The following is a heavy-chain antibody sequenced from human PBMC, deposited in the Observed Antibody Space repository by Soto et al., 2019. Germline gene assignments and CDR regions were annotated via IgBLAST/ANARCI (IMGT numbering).Heavy chain of an antibody. Sequence: QVQLQESGPGLVKPSQTLSLTCTVSGGSISSGGYYWSWIRQHPGKSLEWIGYIYDSGSTYYNPSLHSRVTISVDTSKKQFSLKLSYVTAADTAVYYCARDKDGNWYFDLWGRGTLVTVSS. CDR1: GGSISSGGYY. CDR3: ARDKDGNWYFDL. CDR2: IYDSGST. V-gene: IGHV4-31*03. J-gene: IGHJ2*01.